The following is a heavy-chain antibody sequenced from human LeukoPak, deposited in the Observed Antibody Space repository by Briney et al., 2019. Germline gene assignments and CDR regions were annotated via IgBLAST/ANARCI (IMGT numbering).Heavy chain of an antibody. Sequence: SETLSLTCTVSGGSISSYYWNWIRQPPGKGLEWIGYIYYSGSTNYNPSLKSRVTISVDTSKNQFSLKLSSVTAADTAVYYCARHRDSSGYYPYFDYWGQGTLVTVSS. CDR3: ARHRDSSGYYPYFDY. CDR1: GGSISSYY. J-gene: IGHJ4*02. D-gene: IGHD3-22*01. CDR2: IYYSGST. V-gene: IGHV4-59*08.